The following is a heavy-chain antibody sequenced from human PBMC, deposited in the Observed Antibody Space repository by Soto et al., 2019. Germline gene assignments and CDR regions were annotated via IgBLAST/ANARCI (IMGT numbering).Heavy chain of an antibody. CDR2: IYYSGST. J-gene: IGHJ6*02. V-gene: IGHV4-61*01. CDR1: GGSVSSGSYY. CDR3: ARGEVGANYYYYGVDV. Sequence: QVQLQESGPGLVKPSETLSLTCTVSGGSVSSGSYYWSWIRQPPGKALEWIAYIYYSGSTNYNPSLKRRVTISRDTSKNQFSLRLSSVTAADTAVYYCARGEVGANYYYYGVDVWGQGTTVTVSS. D-gene: IGHD1-26*01.